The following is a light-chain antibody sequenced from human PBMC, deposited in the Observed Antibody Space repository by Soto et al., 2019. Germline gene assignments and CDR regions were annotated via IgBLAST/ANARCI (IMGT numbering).Light chain of an antibody. Sequence: QSALTQPRSVSGSPGQSVAISCTGTSSDVGGYNYVSWYQQHPGKAPELVIYHVSRRPSGVPDRFSGSKSDNTASLTISGLQAEDEADYYCCSYAGSHTYVFGTGTKVTVL. V-gene: IGLV2-11*01. CDR3: CSYAGSHTYV. CDR1: SSDVGGYNY. CDR2: HVS. J-gene: IGLJ1*01.